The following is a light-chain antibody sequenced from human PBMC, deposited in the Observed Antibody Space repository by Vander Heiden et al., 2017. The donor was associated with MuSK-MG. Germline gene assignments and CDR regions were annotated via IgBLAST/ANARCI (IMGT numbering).Light chain of an antibody. CDR1: QSVSNSY. Sequence: ELVLTPSPGTLSLSPGERATFSCRASQSVSNSYLAWYQQKPGQAPRLLIYGASSRATGIPDRFSGSGSGTDFTLTISRLEPEDFAMYYCQQYGSSPLTFGQGTKVEIK. J-gene: IGKJ1*01. V-gene: IGKV3-20*01. CDR3: QQYGSSPLT. CDR2: GAS.